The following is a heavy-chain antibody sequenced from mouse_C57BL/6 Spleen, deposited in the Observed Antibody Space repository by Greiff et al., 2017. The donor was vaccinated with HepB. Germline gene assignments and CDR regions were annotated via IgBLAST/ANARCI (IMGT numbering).Heavy chain of an antibody. D-gene: IGHD1-1*01. J-gene: IGHJ1*03. CDR3: ARDHHYYGSSYGYFDV. V-gene: IGHV5-16*01. CDR1: GFTFSDYY. CDR2: INYDGSST. Sequence: EVKLVESEGGLVQPGSSMKLSCTASGFTFSDYYMAWVRQVPEKGLEWVANINYDGSSTYYLDSLKSRFIISRDNAKNILYLQMSSLKSEDTATYYCARDHHYYGSSYGYFDVWGTGTTVTVSS.